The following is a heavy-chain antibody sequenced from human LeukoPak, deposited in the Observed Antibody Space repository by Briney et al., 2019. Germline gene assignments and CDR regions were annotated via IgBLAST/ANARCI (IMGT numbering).Heavy chain of an antibody. J-gene: IGHJ4*02. D-gene: IGHD1-26*01. CDR1: GYSLTELS. CDR2: FDPEDGET. V-gene: IGHV1-24*01. Sequence: ASVKVSCKVSGYSLTELSTHWVRQAPGKGLEWMGGFDPEDGETIYAQKFQGRVTMTEDTSTDTAYMELSSLRSEDTAVYYCATETLRDSGSYYFDYWGQGTLVTVSS. CDR3: ATETLRDSGSYYFDY.